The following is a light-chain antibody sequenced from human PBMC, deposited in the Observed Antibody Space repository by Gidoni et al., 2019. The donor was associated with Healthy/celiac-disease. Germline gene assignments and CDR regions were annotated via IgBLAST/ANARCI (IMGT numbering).Light chain of an antibody. CDR2: DAS. J-gene: IGKJ4*01. V-gene: IGKV1-33*01. CDR1: QDISNY. Sequence: DIQMTQSPSSLSASVGDRVTITCQASQDISNYSNWYQQKPGKAPKLLIYDASNLETGVPSRFSGSGSGTDFTFTISSLQPEDIATYYCQQYDNLPFTFGGGTKVEIQ. CDR3: QQYDNLPFT.